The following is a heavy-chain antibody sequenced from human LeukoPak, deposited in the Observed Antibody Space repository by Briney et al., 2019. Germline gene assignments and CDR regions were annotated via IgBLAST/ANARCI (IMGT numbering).Heavy chain of an antibody. D-gene: IGHD1-26*01. J-gene: IGHJ4*02. V-gene: IGHV3-23*01. CDR3: ARAPSGSCLDY. Sequence: GGSLRLSCVGSGFTSIAYALTWARQAPGKGLEWVSGISGGGVTTYYADSVKGRFTISRDSAKNSLYLQMNSLRADDTAVYYCARAPSGSCLDYWGQGTLVTVSS. CDR2: ISGGGVTT. CDR1: GFTSIAYA.